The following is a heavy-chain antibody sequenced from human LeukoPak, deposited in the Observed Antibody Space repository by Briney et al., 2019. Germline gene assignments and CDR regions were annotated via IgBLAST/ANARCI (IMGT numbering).Heavy chain of an antibody. CDR1: GGSISSYY. J-gene: IGHJ6*02. CDR2: IYYSGST. Sequence: SETLSLTCTVSGGSISSYYWSWIRQPPGKGLEWIGSIYYSGSTNYNPSLKSRVTISVDTSKNQFSLKLSSVTAADTAVYYCARDSFHYYGMDVWGQGTTVTVSS. V-gene: IGHV4-59*01. D-gene: IGHD3-16*02. CDR3: ARDSFHYYGMDV.